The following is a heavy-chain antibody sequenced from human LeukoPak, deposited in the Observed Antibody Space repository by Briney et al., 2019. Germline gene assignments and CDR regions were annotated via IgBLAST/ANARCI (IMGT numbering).Heavy chain of an antibody. Sequence: GGSLRLFCAASGFTFSTSWMHWVRQAPGKGLVWVSRINDDGSTTTHADSVKGRFTISRDNAKNTLYLEMNSLRAEDTAVYYCARALGSPPDYWGQGTLVTVSS. CDR1: GFTFSTSW. J-gene: IGHJ4*02. D-gene: IGHD1-26*01. CDR3: ARALGSPPDY. CDR2: INDDGSTT. V-gene: IGHV3-74*01.